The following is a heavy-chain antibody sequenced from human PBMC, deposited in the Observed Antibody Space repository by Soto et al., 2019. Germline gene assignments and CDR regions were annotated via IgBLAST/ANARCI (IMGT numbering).Heavy chain of an antibody. CDR2: ITSDGDKT. J-gene: IGHJ4*01. Sequence: GGALRRSWSAYGITLRSYAMDWVRQAPGRGLEYVSGITSDGDKTRHADSVKDRFTISRDNSYDTLYLQMSSLRVEDTATYFCVKGHQLLRYYFDFCGPGTPVTVSS. V-gene: IGHV3-64D*08. CDR1: GITLRSYA. D-gene: IGHD3-16*01. CDR3: VKGHQLLRYYFDF.